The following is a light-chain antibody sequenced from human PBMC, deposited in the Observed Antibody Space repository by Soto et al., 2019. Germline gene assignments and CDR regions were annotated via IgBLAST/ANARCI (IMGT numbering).Light chain of an antibody. J-gene: IGLJ1*01. V-gene: IGLV3-21*02. Sequence: SYELTQAPSVSVAPGQTATIPCGGTDVGIKSVHWYQQKPGQAPVVVVFDGGARPSGIPDRFSGSTSGSAATLTISRVEAGDEADYFCQVWDSPSDHYVFGTGTKLTVL. CDR3: QVWDSPSDHYV. CDR1: DVGIKS. CDR2: DGG.